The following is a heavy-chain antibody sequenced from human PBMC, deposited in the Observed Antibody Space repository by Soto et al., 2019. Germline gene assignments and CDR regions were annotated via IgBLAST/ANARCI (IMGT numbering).Heavy chain of an antibody. D-gene: IGHD6-25*01. Sequence: ASVKVSCKAFGYTFTIYYIHWVRQAPGQGLEWMGVINTSGGSPTYAQKFQDRVTMTRDTSTSPVYMELSSLRSEDTAVYYCARGGRHSDYYYYYGMDVWGQGTTVTVSS. CDR3: ARGGRHSDYYYYYGMDV. CDR2: INTSGGSP. V-gene: IGHV1-46*01. CDR1: GYTFTIYY. J-gene: IGHJ6*02.